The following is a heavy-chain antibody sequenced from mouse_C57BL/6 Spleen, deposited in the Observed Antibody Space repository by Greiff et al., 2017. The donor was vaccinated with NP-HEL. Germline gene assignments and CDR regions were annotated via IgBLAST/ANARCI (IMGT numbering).Heavy chain of an antibody. CDR1: GFTFSDYY. CDR3: ARGPDYYGSSYDAMDY. CDR2: INYDGSST. V-gene: IGHV5-16*01. D-gene: IGHD1-1*01. Sequence: EVKLVESEGGLVQPGSSMKLSCTASGFTFSDYYMAWVRQVPEKGLEWVANINYDGSSTYYLDSLKSRFIISRDNAKNILYLQMSSLKSEDTATYYCARGPDYYGSSYDAMDYWGQGTSVTVSS. J-gene: IGHJ4*01.